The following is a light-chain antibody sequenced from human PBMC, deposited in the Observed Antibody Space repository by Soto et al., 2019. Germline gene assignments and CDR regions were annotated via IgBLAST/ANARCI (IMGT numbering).Light chain of an antibody. CDR3: QVWDSSSDHPHVV. J-gene: IGLJ2*01. CDR2: YDS. V-gene: IGLV3-21*04. Sequence: SYELTQPPSVSVAPGKTARITCGGNNIGSKSVHWYQQKPGQAPVLVIYYDSDRPSGIPERFSGSNSGNTATLTISRVEAGDEADYYCQVWDSSSDHPHVVFGGGPKVTVL. CDR1: NIGSKS.